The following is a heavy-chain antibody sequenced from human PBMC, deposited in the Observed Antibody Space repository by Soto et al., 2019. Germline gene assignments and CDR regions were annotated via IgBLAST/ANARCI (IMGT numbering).Heavy chain of an antibody. V-gene: IGHV1-69*01. CDR3: ARVPTYYYDSSGYYPTYYFDY. CDR2: IIPIFGTA. D-gene: IGHD3-22*01. CDR1: GGTFSSYA. J-gene: IGHJ4*02. Sequence: QVQLVQSGAEVKKPGSSVKVSCKASGGTFSSYAISWVRQAPGQGLEWMGGIIPIFGTANYAQKFQGRVTITADESTSTAYMELSSLSSEDTAVYYCARVPTYYYDSSGYYPTYYFDYWGQGTLVTVSS.